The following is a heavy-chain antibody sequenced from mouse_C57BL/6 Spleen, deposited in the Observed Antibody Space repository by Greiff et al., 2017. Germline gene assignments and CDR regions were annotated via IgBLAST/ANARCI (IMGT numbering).Heavy chain of an antibody. D-gene: IGHD2-3*01. J-gene: IGHJ1*03. CDR3: ASDGYYGYWYFDV. Sequence: DVKLQESGPGLVKPSQSLSLTCSVTGYSITSGYYWNWIRQFPGNKLEWMGYISYDGSNNYNPSLKNRISITRDTSKNQFFLKLNSVTTEDTATYYCASDGYYGYWYFDVWGTGTTVTVSS. CDR2: ISYDGSN. CDR1: GYSITSGYY. V-gene: IGHV3-6*01.